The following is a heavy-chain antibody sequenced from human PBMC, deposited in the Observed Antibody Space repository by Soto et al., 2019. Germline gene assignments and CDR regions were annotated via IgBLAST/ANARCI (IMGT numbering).Heavy chain of an antibody. J-gene: IGHJ4*02. CDR1: GGTFSSYA. D-gene: IGHD2-2*01. CDR2: IIPIFGTA. Sequence: ASVKVSCKACGGTFSSYAISWVRQAPGQGLEWMGGIIPIFGTANYAQKFQGRVTITADESTSTAYMELSSLRSEDTAVYYCARSRQLLWGYFDYWGQGTLVTVSS. CDR3: ARSRQLLWGYFDY. V-gene: IGHV1-69*13.